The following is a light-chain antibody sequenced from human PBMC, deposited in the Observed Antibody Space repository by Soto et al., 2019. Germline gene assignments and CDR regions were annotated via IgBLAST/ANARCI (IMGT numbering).Light chain of an antibody. CDR3: QQRSNWPVT. Sequence: EIVLTQSPATLSLSPGKRATLSCRASQSVSNFFAWYQQKPGQAPRLLIYDASSRAPGIPARFSGSWSGTEFTLTISSLEPEDFAVYYCQQRSNWPVTFGQGTRVEI. J-gene: IGKJ1*01. CDR1: QSVSNF. CDR2: DAS. V-gene: IGKV3-11*01.